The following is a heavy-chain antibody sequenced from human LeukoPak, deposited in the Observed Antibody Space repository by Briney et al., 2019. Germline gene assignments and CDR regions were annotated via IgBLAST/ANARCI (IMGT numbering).Heavy chain of an antibody. D-gene: IGHD1-26*01. CDR1: GGSISSGSYY. J-gene: IGHJ3*02. CDR3: ARSGYSGSYYPDAFDI. CDR2: IYTSGST. V-gene: IGHV4-61*02. Sequence: PPETLSLTCTVSGGSISSGSYYWSWIRQPAGKGLEWIGRIYTSGSTDYNPSLKSRVTISVDTSKNHFSLRLSSVTAADTAMYYCARSGYSGSYYPDAFDIWGQGTMVTVSS.